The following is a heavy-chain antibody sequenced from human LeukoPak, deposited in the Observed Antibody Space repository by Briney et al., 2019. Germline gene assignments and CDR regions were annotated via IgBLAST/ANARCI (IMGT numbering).Heavy chain of an antibody. Sequence: ASVKVSCKASGYTFTSYGISWVRQAPGQGLEWMGWISAYNGNTNYVQKLQGRVTMTTDTSTSTAYMELRSLRSDDTAVYYCARDFPIGHYYYYGMDVWGQGTTVTVSS. CDR2: ISAYNGNT. V-gene: IGHV1-18*01. J-gene: IGHJ6*02. CDR1: GYTFTSYG. CDR3: ARDFPIGHYYYYGMDV.